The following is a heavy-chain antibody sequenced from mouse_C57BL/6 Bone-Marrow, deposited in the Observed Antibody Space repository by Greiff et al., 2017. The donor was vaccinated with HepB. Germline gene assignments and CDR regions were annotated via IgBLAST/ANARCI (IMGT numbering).Heavy chain of an antibody. CDR2: ISSGGDYI. CDR1: GFTFSSYA. CDR3: TRDGNYGFAY. Sequence: EVKLEESGEGLVKPGGSLKLSCAASGFTFSSYAMSWVRQTPEKRLEWVAYISSGGDYIYYADTVKGRFTISRDNARNTLYLQMSSLKSEDTAMYYCTRDGNYGFAYWGQGTLVTVSA. V-gene: IGHV5-9-1*02. J-gene: IGHJ3*01. D-gene: IGHD2-1*01.